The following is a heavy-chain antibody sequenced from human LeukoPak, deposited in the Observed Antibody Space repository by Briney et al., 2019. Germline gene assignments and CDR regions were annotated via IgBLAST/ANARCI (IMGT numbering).Heavy chain of an antibody. Sequence: PSETLSLTCAVYGGSFSGYYWSWIRQPPGKGLEWIGEINHSGSTNYNPSLKSRVTISVDTSKNQFSLKLSSVTAADTAVYYCARLLGSGSYSFDYWGQGTLVTVSS. CDR1: GGSFSGYY. J-gene: IGHJ4*02. CDR3: ARLLGSGSYSFDY. V-gene: IGHV4-34*01. CDR2: INHSGST. D-gene: IGHD3-10*01.